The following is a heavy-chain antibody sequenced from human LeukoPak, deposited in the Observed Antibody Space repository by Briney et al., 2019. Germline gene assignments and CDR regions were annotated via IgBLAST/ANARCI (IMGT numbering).Heavy chain of an antibody. CDR1: GFTFSSYT. CDR3: ARDPTYYLRYGYFDF. CDR2: ISSSSSYI. V-gene: IGHV3-21*01. J-gene: IGHJ4*02. Sequence: KPGGSLRLSCAASGFTFSSYTMNWVRQAPGKGLEWVSSISSSSSYIYYADSVKGRFTISRDNAKNSVYLQMNSLRAEDTAVYYCARDPTYYLRYGYFDFWGQGILVTVSS. D-gene: IGHD1-26*01.